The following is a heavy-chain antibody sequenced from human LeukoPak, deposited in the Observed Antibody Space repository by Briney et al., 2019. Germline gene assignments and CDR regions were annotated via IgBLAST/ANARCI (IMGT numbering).Heavy chain of an antibody. V-gene: IGHV4-59*08. CDR2: NYYKGNT. CDR3: MRRDTGWNYSDY. J-gene: IGHJ4*02. D-gene: IGHD6-19*01. CDR1: GGSIYSHY. Sequence: PSETLSLTCVVSGGSIYSHYWGWIRQPPGKGLEWTGDNYYKGNTNYNPSLKSRVTISLDTSKNHLSLTLTSVVAADTAIYYCMRRDTGWNYSDYWGQGILVTVSS.